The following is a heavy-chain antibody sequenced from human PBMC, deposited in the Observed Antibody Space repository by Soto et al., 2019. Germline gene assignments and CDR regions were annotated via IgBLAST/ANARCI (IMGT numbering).Heavy chain of an antibody. CDR3: ARDRVAAPPYYYYGMDG. D-gene: IGHD6-13*01. CDR2: IIPIFGTA. Sequence: QVQLVQSGAEVKKPGSSVKVSCKASGGTFSSYAISWVRQAPGQGLEWMGGIIPIFGTANYAQKFQGRVTITADESKSTAYMELRSLRPEDTAVYYCARDRVAAPPYYYYGMDGWGQGTTVTVSS. J-gene: IGHJ6*02. V-gene: IGHV1-69*01. CDR1: GGTFSSYA.